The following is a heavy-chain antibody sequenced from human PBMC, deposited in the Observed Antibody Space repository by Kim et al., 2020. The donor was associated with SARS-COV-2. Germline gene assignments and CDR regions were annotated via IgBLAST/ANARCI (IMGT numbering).Heavy chain of an antibody. CDR3: AREGSMVRGVDY. CDR2: ISSSGNTI. V-gene: IGHV3-11*01. D-gene: IGHD3-10*01. Sequence: GGSLRLSCAASGFTFSDFSMNWIRKAPGKGLEWVSYISSSGNTIYYADSVKGRFTISRDNAKNSLFLQMNSLRAEDTAVYYCAREGSMVRGVDYWGQGTLVTVSS. J-gene: IGHJ4*02. CDR1: GFTFSDFS.